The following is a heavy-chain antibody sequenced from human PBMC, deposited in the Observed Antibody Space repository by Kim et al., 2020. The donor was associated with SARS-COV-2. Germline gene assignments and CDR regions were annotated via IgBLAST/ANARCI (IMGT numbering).Heavy chain of an antibody. CDR3: ARDGCSPRRFTTSSTSCYRFDP. CDR1: GGSFSGYY. J-gene: IGHJ5*02. V-gene: IGHV4-34*01. Sequence: SETLSLTCAVYGGSFSGYYWSWIRQPPGKGLEWIGEINHSGSTNYNPSLKSRVTISVDTSKNQFSLKLSSVTAADTAVYYCARDGCSPRRFTTSSTSCYRFDPWGQGTLVTVSS. D-gene: IGHD2-2*01. CDR2: INHSGST.